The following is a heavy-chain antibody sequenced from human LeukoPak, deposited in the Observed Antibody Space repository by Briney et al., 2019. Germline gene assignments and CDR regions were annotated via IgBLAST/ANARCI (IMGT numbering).Heavy chain of an antibody. CDR1: GGTFSSYT. V-gene: IGHV1-69*02. Sequence: ASVKVSCMPSGGTFSSYTISWVRQAPGQGLEWMGKIIPILGIANYAQKFQGRVTITADKSTSTAYMELSSLRSEDTAVYYCASTFSTFFDYWGQGTRVTVYS. CDR2: IIPILGIA. J-gene: IGHJ4*02. CDR3: ASTFSTFFDY. D-gene: IGHD2/OR15-2a*01.